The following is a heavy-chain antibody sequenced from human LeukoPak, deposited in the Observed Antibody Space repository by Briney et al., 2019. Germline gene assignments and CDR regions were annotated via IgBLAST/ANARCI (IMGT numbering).Heavy chain of an antibody. CDR1: GFTFSSYA. D-gene: IGHD3-9*01. CDR3: ARPDDILTGYYPFDI. Sequence: GGSLRLSCAASGFTFSSYAMSWVRQAPGKGLEWVSAISGSGGSTYNADSVKGRFTISRDNSKNTLYLQMNSLRAEDTAVYYCARPDDILTGYYPFDIWGQGTMVTVSS. V-gene: IGHV3-23*01. CDR2: ISGSGGST. J-gene: IGHJ3*02.